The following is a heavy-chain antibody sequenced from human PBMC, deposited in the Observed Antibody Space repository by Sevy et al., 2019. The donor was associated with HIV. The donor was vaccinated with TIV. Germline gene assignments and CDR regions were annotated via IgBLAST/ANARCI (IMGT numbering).Heavy chain of an antibody. V-gene: IGHV3-30-3*01. J-gene: IGHJ4*02. CDR3: VGMATADFDL. CDR2: MSYDGNNK. CDR1: RFTFSNYA. D-gene: IGHD6-13*01. Sequence: GGSLRLSCAASRFTFSNYAIHWVRQAPGKGLEWVAVMSYDGNNKYYSDSVKGRFSISRDNSNNTLYLQLNSLRPEDTALCYFVGMATADFDLWGQGTLVTVSS.